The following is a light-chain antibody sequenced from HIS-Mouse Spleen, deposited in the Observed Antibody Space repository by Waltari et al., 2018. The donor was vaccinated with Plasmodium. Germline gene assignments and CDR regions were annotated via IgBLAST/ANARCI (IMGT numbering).Light chain of an antibody. V-gene: IGKV3-11*01. CDR1: QSVSSY. CDR2: AAS. J-gene: IGKJ4*01. Sequence: EIVLTLSPATLSLSPGQRATLSCRASQSVSSYLAWYQQKPGQAPRLLIYAASNRASGIPARFSGSGSGTEFTLTISSLEPEDFAAYYCQQRSNWPPITFGGGTKVEIK. CDR3: QQRSNWPPIT.